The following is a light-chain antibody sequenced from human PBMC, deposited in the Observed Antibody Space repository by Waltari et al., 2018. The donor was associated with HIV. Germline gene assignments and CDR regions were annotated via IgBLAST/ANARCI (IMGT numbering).Light chain of an antibody. V-gene: IGKV1-12*01. J-gene: IGKJ3*01. CDR2: VAS. Sequence: DIQMTQSPSSVSASVVDRVTLTCRASEDISRWLAWYQQKPGKAPKLLIYVASRLQSGVPSRFSGSGFGTEFTLTISNLQPEDFASYYCQQADSFPFTFGPGTTVDMK. CDR1: EDISRW. CDR3: QQADSFPFT.